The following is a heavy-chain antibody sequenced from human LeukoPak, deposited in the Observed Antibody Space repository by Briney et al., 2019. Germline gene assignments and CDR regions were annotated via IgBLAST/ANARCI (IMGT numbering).Heavy chain of an antibody. CDR3: AKDHQWELPGHNYYYYYMDV. J-gene: IGHJ6*03. D-gene: IGHD1-26*01. Sequence: GGSLRLSCAASGFTFSSYGLHWVRQAPGKGLEWVTFIRYDGSNKYYADSVKGRFTISRDNPKNTLYLQMNSLRAEDTAVYYCAKDHQWELPGHNYYYYYMDVWGKGTTVTVSS. CDR1: GFTFSSYG. V-gene: IGHV3-30*02. CDR2: IRYDGSNK.